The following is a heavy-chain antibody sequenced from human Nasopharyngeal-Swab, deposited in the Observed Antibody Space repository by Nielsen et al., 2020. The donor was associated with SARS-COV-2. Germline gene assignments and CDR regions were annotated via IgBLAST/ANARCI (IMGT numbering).Heavy chain of an antibody. V-gene: IGHV4-4*07. CDR3: ARVTRDGYNYDRFDY. CDR1: GGSTSSYY. CDR2: IYTSGST. Sequence: SETLSLTCTVSGGSTSSYYWSWIRQPAGKGLEWIGRIYTSGSTNYNPSLKSRVTMSVDTSKNQFSLKLSSVTAADTAVYYCARVTRDGYNYDRFDYWGQGTLVTVSS. J-gene: IGHJ4*02. D-gene: IGHD5-24*01.